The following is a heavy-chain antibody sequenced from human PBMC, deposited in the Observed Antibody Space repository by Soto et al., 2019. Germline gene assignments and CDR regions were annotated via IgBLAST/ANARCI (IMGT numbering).Heavy chain of an antibody. Sequence: PVGSLRLSCAASGFTFSSYAMSWVRQAPGKGLEWVSAISGSGGSTYYADSVKGRFTISRDNSKNTLYLQMNSLRAEDTAVYYCAKDTLKRITMIVVATGDDYWDQGTLVTVSS. J-gene: IGHJ4*02. V-gene: IGHV3-23*01. CDR1: GFTFSSYA. CDR2: ISGSGGST. D-gene: IGHD3-22*01. CDR3: AKDTLKRITMIVVATGDDY.